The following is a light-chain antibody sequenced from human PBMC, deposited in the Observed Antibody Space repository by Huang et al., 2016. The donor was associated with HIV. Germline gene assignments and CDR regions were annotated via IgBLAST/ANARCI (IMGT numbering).Light chain of an antibody. CDR2: KAS. CDR3: QQYNSYPT. CDR1: QTISSW. V-gene: IGKV1-5*03. J-gene: IGKJ1*01. Sequence: DIQMTQSPSTLSTSVGDRVTITCRASQTISSWFAWYQQKPGKAPKLLIYKASSLESGVPSRFSCSGSGTEFTLTISSLQPDDFATYYCQQYNSYPTFGQGTKVEIK.